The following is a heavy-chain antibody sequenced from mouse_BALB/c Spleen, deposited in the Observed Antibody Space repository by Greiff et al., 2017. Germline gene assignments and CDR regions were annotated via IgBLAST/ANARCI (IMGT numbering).Heavy chain of an antibody. V-gene: IGHV4-1*02. D-gene: IGHD1-1*01. CDR2: INPDSSTI. Sequence: DVKLQESGGGLVQPGGSLKLSCAASGFAFSRYWMSWVRQAPGKGLEWIGEINPDSSTINYTPSLKDKFIISRDNAKNTLYLQMSKVRSEDTALYYCASYYYGRWGQGTTLTVSS. J-gene: IGHJ2*01. CDR1: GFAFSRYW. CDR3: ASYYYGR.